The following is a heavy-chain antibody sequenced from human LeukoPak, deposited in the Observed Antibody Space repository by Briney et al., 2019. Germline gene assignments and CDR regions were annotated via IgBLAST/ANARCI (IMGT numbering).Heavy chain of an antibody. CDR3: ARILNSGSYCDLDY. CDR2: IYYSGST. D-gene: IGHD1-26*01. V-gene: IGHV4-59*01. Sequence: PSETLSLTCTVSGGSISSYYWSWIRQPPGKGLEWIGCIYYSGSTNYNPSLKSRVTISVDTSKNQFSLKLSSVTAADTAVYYCARILNSGSYCDLDYWGQGTLVTVSS. J-gene: IGHJ4*02. CDR1: GGSISSYY.